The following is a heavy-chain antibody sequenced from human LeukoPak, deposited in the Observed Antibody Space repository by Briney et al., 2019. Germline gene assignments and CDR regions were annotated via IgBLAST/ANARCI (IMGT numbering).Heavy chain of an antibody. V-gene: IGHV1-2*02. D-gene: IGHD3-10*01. CDR1: GYNFTGYY. CDR3: ARGFVVRGVSPIRPPLSGAFHI. Sequence: ASVKVSCKASGYNFTGYYMHWVRQAPGQGLEWMGWINPNSGGTNYAQKFQGRVTMTRDTSISTAYMDLSGLRSDDTAVYYCARGFVVRGVSPIRPPLSGAFHIWGQGTMVTVSS. CDR2: INPNSGGT. J-gene: IGHJ3*02.